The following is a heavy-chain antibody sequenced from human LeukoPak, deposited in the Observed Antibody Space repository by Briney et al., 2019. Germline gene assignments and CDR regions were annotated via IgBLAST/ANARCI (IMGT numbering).Heavy chain of an antibody. D-gene: IGHD6-13*01. CDR1: GGSFSGFY. V-gene: IGHV4-34*01. CDR2: MNQSGST. Sequence: SETLSLTCAVYGGSFSGFYWSWIRQPPGKGLEWIGEMNQSGSTNYNPSLKSRLSILVDTSKNQFSLKLSSVTAADTAVYYCARVPRIAAAQSPYYYMDVWGKGTTVTVSS. CDR3: ARVPRIAAAQSPYYYMDV. J-gene: IGHJ6*03.